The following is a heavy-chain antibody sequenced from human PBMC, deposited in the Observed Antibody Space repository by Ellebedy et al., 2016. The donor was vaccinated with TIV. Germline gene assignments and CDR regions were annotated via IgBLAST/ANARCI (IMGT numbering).Heavy chain of an antibody. J-gene: IGHJ5*02. V-gene: IGHV4-34*01. CDR2: INDSGST. D-gene: IGHD5-12*01. CDR3: ARGSGSLVWFDP. Sequence: SETLSLTCAVYGGSFSGYDWSWIRQPPGKGLEWIGEINDSGSTNYDPSLKSRVSISLETSKKQFSLKLTSVTAADTAMYYCARGSGSLVWFDPWGQGTLVTVSS. CDR1: GGSFSGYD.